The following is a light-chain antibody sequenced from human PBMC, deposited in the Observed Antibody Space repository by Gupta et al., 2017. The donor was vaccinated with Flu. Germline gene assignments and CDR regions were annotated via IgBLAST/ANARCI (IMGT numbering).Light chain of an antibody. V-gene: IGKV3-20*01. CDR1: QSVSSSY. Sequence: EIVLTQSPDTLSLSLGERATLSCKASQSVSSSYLAWYQQKPGQAPTLLIYGTTNRAIGIPDRFSGSGSGTDFALTISRLEPEDFAVYYCQQDVDSPWTFGQGTKVEFK. CDR2: GTT. J-gene: IGKJ1*01. CDR3: QQDVDSPWT.